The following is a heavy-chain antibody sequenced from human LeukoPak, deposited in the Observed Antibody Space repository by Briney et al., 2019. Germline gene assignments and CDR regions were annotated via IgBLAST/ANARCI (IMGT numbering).Heavy chain of an antibody. D-gene: IGHD5-12*01. Sequence: GGSLRLSCAASGFTFSSYAMSWVRQAPGKGLVWVSAISGSGGSAYYADSVKGRFTISRDNSKNTLYLQMNSLRAEDTAVYYCAKSPGRGYSGYDYPYWGQGTLVTVSS. V-gene: IGHV3-23*01. CDR3: AKSPGRGYSGYDYPY. J-gene: IGHJ4*02. CDR2: ISGSGGSA. CDR1: GFTFSSYA.